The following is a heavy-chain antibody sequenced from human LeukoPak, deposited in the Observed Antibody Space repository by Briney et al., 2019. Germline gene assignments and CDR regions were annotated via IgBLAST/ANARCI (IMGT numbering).Heavy chain of an antibody. CDR2: IDPSDSCT. J-gene: IGHJ4*02. CDR1: GYSFTSYW. D-gene: IGHD3-10*01. V-gene: IGHV5-10-1*01. Sequence: GESLKISCKGSGYSFTSYWISWVRQMPGKGLEWMGRIDPSDSCTNYSPSFQGHVTTSADKSISTAYLQWSSLKASDTAMYYCARHPSGITMVECWGQGTLVTVSS. CDR3: ARHPSGITMVEC.